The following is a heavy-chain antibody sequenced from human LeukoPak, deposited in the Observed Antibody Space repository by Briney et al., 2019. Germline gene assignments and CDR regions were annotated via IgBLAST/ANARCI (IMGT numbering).Heavy chain of an antibody. CDR3: ARAERTGRFDY. Sequence: PGGSLRLSCAASGFTFSSYEMNWVRQAPGKGLEWVSYISSSGSTIYYADSVKGRFTISRDNAKNSLYLQMNSLRAEDTAVYYCARAERTGRFDYWGQGTLVTVSP. D-gene: IGHD7-27*01. V-gene: IGHV3-48*03. CDR1: GFTFSSYE. CDR2: ISSSGSTI. J-gene: IGHJ4*02.